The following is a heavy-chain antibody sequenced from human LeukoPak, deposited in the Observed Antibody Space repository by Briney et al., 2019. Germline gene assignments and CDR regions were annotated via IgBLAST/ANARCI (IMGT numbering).Heavy chain of an antibody. J-gene: IGHJ4*02. Sequence: GASVKVSCKTSGYTFSSYHIHWVRQAPGQGLEWMGIINPSGGSTIYAQKFQGRVTMTRDTSISTAYMELSRLRSDDTAVYYCARDGLSIAVAGNDYWGQGTLVTVSS. CDR1: GYTFSSYH. CDR3: ARDGLSIAVAGNDY. V-gene: IGHV1-46*01. D-gene: IGHD6-19*01. CDR2: INPSGGST.